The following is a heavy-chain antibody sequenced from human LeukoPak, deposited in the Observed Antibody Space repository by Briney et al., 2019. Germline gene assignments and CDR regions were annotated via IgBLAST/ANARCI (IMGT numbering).Heavy chain of an antibody. D-gene: IGHD3-3*01. V-gene: IGHV1-3*01. J-gene: IGHJ5*02. CDR2: INAGNGNT. CDR3: ARGTGGITIFGVVTSNWFDP. CDR1: GYTLTSYA. Sequence: ASVKVSCKASGYTLTSYAIQWVRQAPGQRLEWMGWINAGNGNTKYSQKFQGRVTITRDTSASTAYMELSSLRSEDTAVYYCARGTGGITIFGVVTSNWFDPWGQGTLVTVSS.